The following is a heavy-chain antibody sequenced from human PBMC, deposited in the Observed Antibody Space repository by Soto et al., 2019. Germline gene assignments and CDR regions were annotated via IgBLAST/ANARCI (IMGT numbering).Heavy chain of an antibody. Sequence: GGTLRLSCAASWFTVSSNYMSWVRQAPGNGLYCVSVIYSGVITCXXDSVKGRXXISRDNSKNTLYLQMXILRAEYTALYYCAREGSGAVARWGQATLVTVSS. J-gene: IGHJ4*02. CDR3: AREGSGAVAR. D-gene: IGHD6-19*01. CDR2: IYSGVIT. V-gene: IGHV3-53*01. CDR1: WFTVSSNY.